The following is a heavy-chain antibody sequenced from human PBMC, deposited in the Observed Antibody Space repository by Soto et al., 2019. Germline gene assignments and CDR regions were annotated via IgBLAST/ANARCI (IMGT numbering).Heavy chain of an antibody. V-gene: IGHV3-43*01. CDR1: GFTFDDYT. J-gene: IGHJ6*02. Sequence: GGSLRLSCAASGFTFDDYTMHWVRQAPGKGLEWVSLISWDGGSTYYADSVKGRFTISRDNSKNSLYLQMNSLRTEDTALYYCAKDISSDYDFWSGQRTNYYYYGMDFWGQGTTVTVSS. CDR2: ISWDGGST. CDR3: AKDISSDYDFWSGQRTNYYYYGMDF. D-gene: IGHD3-3*01.